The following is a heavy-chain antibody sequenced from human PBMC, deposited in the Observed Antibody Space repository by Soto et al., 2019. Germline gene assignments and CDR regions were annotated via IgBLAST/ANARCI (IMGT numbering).Heavy chain of an antibody. V-gene: IGHV3-21*01. CDR1: GFTFSSYS. CDR3: ARERDSSGYYSAAGDY. Sequence: EVQLVESGGGLVKPGGSLRLSCAASGFTFSSYSMNWVRQAPGKGLEWVSSISTSSSYIYYADSVKGRFTISRDNAKNSLYLQMNSLRAEDTAVYYCARERDSSGYYSAAGDYWGQGTLVTVSS. J-gene: IGHJ4*02. CDR2: ISTSSSYI. D-gene: IGHD3-22*01.